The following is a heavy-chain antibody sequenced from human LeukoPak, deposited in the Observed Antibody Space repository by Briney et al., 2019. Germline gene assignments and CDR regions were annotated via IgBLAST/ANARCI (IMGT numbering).Heavy chain of an antibody. D-gene: IGHD2-2*01. CDR2: ISGSGANT. CDR3: AKRQYCSTNGCSFDY. Sequence: PGGSLRLSCAASGFTFRNYGMSWVRQAPGKGLEWVSAISGSGANTYYGDSGSVKGRFTISRDNSKNTVYLQMNSLRGEDTAVYYCAKRQYCSTNGCSFDYWGQGTLVTVSS. V-gene: IGHV3-23*01. J-gene: IGHJ4*02. CDR1: GFTFRNYG.